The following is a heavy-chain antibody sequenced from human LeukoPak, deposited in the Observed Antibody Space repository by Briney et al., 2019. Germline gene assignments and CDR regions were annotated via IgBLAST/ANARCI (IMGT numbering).Heavy chain of an antibody. Sequence: GGSLRLSCAASGFTFSDYYMSWIRQAPGKGREWVSYISSTSSSTNYADSVKGRFTIYRDNAKNSLYLQMNSLRAEDTAVYYCATSKLVYFYYGGQGTLVTVSS. CDR1: GFTFSDYY. J-gene: IGHJ4*02. D-gene: IGHD1-1*01. CDR2: ISSTSSST. CDR3: ATSKLVYFYY. V-gene: IGHV3-11*03.